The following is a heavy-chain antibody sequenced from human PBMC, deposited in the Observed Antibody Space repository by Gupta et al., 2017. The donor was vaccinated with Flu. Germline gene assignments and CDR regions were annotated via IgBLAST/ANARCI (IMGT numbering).Heavy chain of an antibody. D-gene: IGHD5-24*01. CDR2: IAADASVK. V-gene: IGHV3-7*01. CDR3: VRNRGWQQFDY. J-gene: IGHJ4*02. CDR1: VFTVRSHW. Sequence: DEQLVESGGGLFQPGGSLRLSRAVLVFTVRSHWLDWVRQAPGKGLEWVANIAADASVKNYADSVQGRFTISRDDAKSSLYLQMNSLRAEDTAVYYCVRNRGWQQFDYWGQGALVTVSS.